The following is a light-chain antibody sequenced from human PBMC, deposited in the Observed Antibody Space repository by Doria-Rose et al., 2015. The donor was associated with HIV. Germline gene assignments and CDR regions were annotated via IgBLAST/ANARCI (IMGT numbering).Light chain of an antibody. CDR3: HQYGTSWT. CDR2: DGS. CDR1: QSFSSTY. J-gene: IGKJ1*01. Sequence: LTQSPGTLSLSPGERATPSCRASQSFSSTYLAWYQQKPGQAPSLLIYDGSTRATGIPDRFSASGSETDFTLTINRLEPEDFALYYCHQYGTSWTFVQGTKVEI. V-gene: IGKV3-20*01.